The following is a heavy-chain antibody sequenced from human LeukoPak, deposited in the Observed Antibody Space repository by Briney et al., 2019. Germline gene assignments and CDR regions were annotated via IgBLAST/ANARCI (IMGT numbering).Heavy chain of an antibody. Sequence: KPSETLSLTCTVSRGSISSYYWTWIRQPPGKGLGLEWIGYIYYSGGTNYNPSLKSRVTISIDTSKNQVSLKLSSVTAADTAVYYCARLWDSSSSLDYWGQGTLVTVSS. D-gene: IGHD6-6*01. J-gene: IGHJ4*02. CDR2: IYYSGGT. V-gene: IGHV4-59*08. CDR1: RGSISSYY. CDR3: ARLWDSSSSLDY.